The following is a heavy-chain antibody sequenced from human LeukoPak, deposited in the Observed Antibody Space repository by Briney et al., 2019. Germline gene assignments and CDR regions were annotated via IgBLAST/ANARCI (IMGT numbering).Heavy chain of an antibody. D-gene: IGHD1-26*01. V-gene: IGHV4-30-2*01. CDR1: GGSISSGGYS. CDR2: IYHSGST. Sequence: PSETLSLTCAVSGGSISSGGYSWSWIRQPPGKGLEWIGYIYHSGSTYYNPSLKSRVTISVDRSKNQFSLKLSSVTAADTAVYYCAKGGKWDVTPFDYWGQGTLVTVSS. J-gene: IGHJ4*02. CDR3: AKGGKWDVTPFDY.